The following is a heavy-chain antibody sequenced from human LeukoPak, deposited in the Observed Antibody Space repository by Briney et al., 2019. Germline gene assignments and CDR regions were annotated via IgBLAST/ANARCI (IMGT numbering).Heavy chain of an antibody. J-gene: IGHJ3*02. Sequence: SETLSLTCTVSGGSISSSSYYWGWIRQPPGKGLERIGSIYYSGSTYYNPSLKSRVTISVDTSKNQFSLKLSSVTAADTAVYYCARSQAGYSNSWHAFDIWGQGTMVTVSS. CDR1: GGSISSSSYY. CDR3: ARSQAGYSNSWHAFDI. V-gene: IGHV4-39*01. D-gene: IGHD6-13*01. CDR2: IYYSGST.